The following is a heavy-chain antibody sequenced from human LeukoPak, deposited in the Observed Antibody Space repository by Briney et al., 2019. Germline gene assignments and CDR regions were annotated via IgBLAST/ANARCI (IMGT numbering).Heavy chain of an antibody. CDR2: INPNSGGT. J-gene: IGHJ6*02. CDR3: ARDLPFWSGYSVYYYGMDV. V-gene: IGHV1-2*02. Sequence: ASVKVSCKASGYTFTGYYMHWVRQAPGQGLEWMGWINPNSGGTNYAQKFQGRVTMTRDTSISTAYMELSRLRSDDMAVYYCARDLPFWSGYSVYYYGMDVWGQGTTVTVSS. D-gene: IGHD3-3*01. CDR1: GYTFTGYY.